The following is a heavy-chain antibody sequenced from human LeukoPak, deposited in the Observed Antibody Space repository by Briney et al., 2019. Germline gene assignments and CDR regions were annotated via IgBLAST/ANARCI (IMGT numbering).Heavy chain of an antibody. CDR1: GGSISSSSYY. V-gene: IGHV4-39*01. CDR2: MYDSGGT. Sequence: PSETLSLTCTVSGGSISSSSYYWGWIRQPPRKRLEWIGSMYDSGGTYYNPSLKSRVTISVDTSKNQFSLKLSSVTAADTAVYYCASFDYGGYYQFDNWGQGTLVTVSS. D-gene: IGHD3-22*01. CDR3: ASFDYGGYYQFDN. J-gene: IGHJ4*02.